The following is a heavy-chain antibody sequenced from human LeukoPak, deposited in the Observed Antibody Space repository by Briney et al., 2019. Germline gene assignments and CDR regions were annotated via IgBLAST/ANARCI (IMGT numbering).Heavy chain of an antibody. Sequence: SETLSLTCTVSGASFSSYYWSWIRQLPGKGLEWIGYFYYSGTTNYNYNPSLKSRVTMSVDTSKNQFSLKLYSVTAADTAVYYCARDRRPEGFDYWGQGTLVTVSS. CDR2: FYYSGTTNY. V-gene: IGHV4-59*01. CDR3: ARDRRPEGFDY. J-gene: IGHJ4*02. CDR1: GASFSSYY.